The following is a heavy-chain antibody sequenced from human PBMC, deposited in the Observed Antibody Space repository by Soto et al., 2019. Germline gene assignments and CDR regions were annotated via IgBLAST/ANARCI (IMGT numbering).Heavy chain of an antibody. Sequence: EVQLLESGGGLVQPGGSLRLSCAASGFTFNSHAMSWVRQALGKGLEWVASTINSGGRSYHADSVKGRFTISRDNSRDTLYLQMNSLRADDTAIYYCAKDKMEQWLVGGYYDHWGQGALVTVSS. D-gene: IGHD6-19*01. CDR1: GFTFNSHA. V-gene: IGHV3-23*01. J-gene: IGHJ4*02. CDR3: AKDKMEQWLVGGYYDH. CDR2: TINSGGRS.